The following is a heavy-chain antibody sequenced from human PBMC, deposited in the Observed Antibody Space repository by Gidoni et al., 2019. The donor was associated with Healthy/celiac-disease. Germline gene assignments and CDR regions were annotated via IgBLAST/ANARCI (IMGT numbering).Heavy chain of an antibody. CDR3: AKEGSSFSY. V-gene: IGHV3-23*01. D-gene: IGHD6-6*01. Sequence: EVQLLESGGGWVQPGGSLRLSGSASGFTFSSYAMGWVRQAQGQGLEWVSAISGSGGSTSYADSVKGRFTISRDNSKNTLYLQMNRLRAEDTAVYYCAKEGSSFSYWGQGTLVTVSS. CDR2: ISGSGGST. CDR1: GFTFSSYA. J-gene: IGHJ4*02.